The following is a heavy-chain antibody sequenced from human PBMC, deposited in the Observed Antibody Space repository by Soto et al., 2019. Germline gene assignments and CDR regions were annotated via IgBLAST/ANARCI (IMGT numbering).Heavy chain of an antibody. CDR3: AKVSRASRISTPDFDY. V-gene: IGHV3-30-3*01. J-gene: IGHJ4*02. CDR1: GFIFNSYS. CDR2: ISYDGNTQ. Sequence: QVQLVESGGGVVQPGTSLRLSCAASGFIFNSYSIHWVRQAPGKGLEWVALISYDGNTQYYGDSVKGRFIVSRESSKNTVYMQMNDLRADDTAVYYCAKVSRASRISTPDFDYWGQGTLVTVSS.